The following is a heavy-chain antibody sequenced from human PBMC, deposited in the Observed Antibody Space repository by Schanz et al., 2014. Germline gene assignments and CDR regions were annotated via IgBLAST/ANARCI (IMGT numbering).Heavy chain of an antibody. J-gene: IGHJ4*02. Sequence: EVQLVESGGGLVQPGGSLRLSCVASGFTFDKYAMHWVRQAPGKGLEWVSVISWNSGTIGYADSVKGRFTISRDNAKNSLYLQMNSLRAEDTAVYYCARDGEAAAGCDYWGQGTLVTVSS. CDR2: ISWNSGTI. CDR1: GFTFDKYA. V-gene: IGHV3-9*01. CDR3: ARDGEAAAGCDY. D-gene: IGHD6-13*01.